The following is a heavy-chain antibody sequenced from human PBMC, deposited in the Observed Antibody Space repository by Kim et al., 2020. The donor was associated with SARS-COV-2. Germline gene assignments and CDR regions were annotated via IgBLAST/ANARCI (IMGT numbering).Heavy chain of an antibody. Sequence: GGSLRLSCAASGFTFSSYGMHWVRQAPGKGLEWVAVIWYDGSNKYYADSVKGRFTISRDNSKNTLYLQMNSLRAEDTAVYYCAKARPVAGRGYFDYWGQGTLVTVSS. CDR3: AKARPVAGRGYFDY. CDR1: GFTFSSYG. D-gene: IGHD6-19*01. V-gene: IGHV3-33*06. J-gene: IGHJ4*02. CDR2: IWYDGSNK.